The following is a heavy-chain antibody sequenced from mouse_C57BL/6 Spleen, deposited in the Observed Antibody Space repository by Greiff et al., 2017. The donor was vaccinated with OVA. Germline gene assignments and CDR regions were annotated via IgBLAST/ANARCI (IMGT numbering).Heavy chain of an antibody. CDR1: GYTFTSYW. D-gene: IGHD1-1*01. J-gene: IGHJ4*01. CDR2: IDPSDSET. CDR3: ARDGDGWDGSRNYCAMDD. V-gene: IGHV1-52*01. Sequence: VQLQQPGAELVRPGSSVKLSCKASGYTFTSYWMHWVKQRPIQGLEWIGNIDPSDSETHYNQKFKDKATLTVDKSSSTAYMQLSSLTSEDSAVFYCARDGDGWDGSRNYCAMDDWGQGTSVTVSS.